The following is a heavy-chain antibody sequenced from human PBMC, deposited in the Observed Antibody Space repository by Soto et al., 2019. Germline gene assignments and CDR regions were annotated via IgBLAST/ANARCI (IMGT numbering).Heavy chain of an antibody. J-gene: IGHJ4*02. CDR2: INHSGST. CDR1: GGSFSGYY. CDR3: ARGPFGKSLDY. D-gene: IGHD3-10*01. Sequence: SETLSLTCAVYGGSFSGYYWSWIRQPPGKGLEWIGEINHSGSTNYNPSLKSRVTISVDTSKNQFSLKLSSVTAADTAVYYCARGPFGKSLDYWGQGTLVTVSS. V-gene: IGHV4-34*01.